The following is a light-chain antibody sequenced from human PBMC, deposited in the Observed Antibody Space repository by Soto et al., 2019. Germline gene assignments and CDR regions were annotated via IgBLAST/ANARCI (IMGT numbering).Light chain of an antibody. V-gene: IGLV2-11*01. CDR2: DVT. CDR1: SSDVGGYNY. Sequence: QSVLTQPRSVSGSPGQSVTISCTGTSSDVGGYNYVSWYQQHPGKAPKVIIYDVTKRPSGVPDRFSGSKSGDTASLTISGLQAEDEADYYCCSFAGKYSWVFGGGTQLTVL. J-gene: IGLJ3*02. CDR3: CSFAGKYSWV.